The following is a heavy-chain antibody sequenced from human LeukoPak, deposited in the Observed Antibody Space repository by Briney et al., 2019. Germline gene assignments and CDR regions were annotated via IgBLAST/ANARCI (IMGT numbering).Heavy chain of an antibody. CDR3: AKAAYDILTGYYFDY. V-gene: IGHV3-21*01. Sequence: GGSLRLSCAASGFTFSSYSMNWVRQAPGKGLEGVSSISSSSSYIYYADSEKGRFTISRENAKNSLYLQMNSLRAEDTAVYYCAKAAYDILTGYYFDYWGQGTLVTVSS. CDR1: GFTFSSYS. J-gene: IGHJ4*02. D-gene: IGHD3-9*01. CDR2: ISSSSSYI.